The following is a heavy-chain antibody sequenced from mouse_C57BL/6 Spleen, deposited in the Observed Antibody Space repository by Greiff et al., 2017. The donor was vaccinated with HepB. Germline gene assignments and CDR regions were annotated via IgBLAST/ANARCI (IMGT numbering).Heavy chain of an antibody. D-gene: IGHD1-1*01. CDR2: IDPSDSET. J-gene: IGHJ4*01. CDR1: GYTFTSYW. V-gene: IGHV1-52*01. Sequence: QVQLQQPGAELVRPGSSVKLSCKASGYTFTSYWMHWVKQRPIQGLEWIGNIDPSDSETHYNQKFKDKATLTVDKSSSTAYMQLSSLTSEASAVYFISMSGLYYYVSSYRDYYAMDYWGQGTSVTFSS. CDR3: SMSGLYYYVSSYRDYYAMDY.